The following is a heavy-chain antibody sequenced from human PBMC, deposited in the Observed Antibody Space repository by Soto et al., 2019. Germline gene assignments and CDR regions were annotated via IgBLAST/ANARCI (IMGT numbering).Heavy chain of an antibody. CDR3: AGPSGLGDAFDI. D-gene: IGHD3-10*01. J-gene: IGHJ3*02. Sequence: EVQLVQSGAEVKKPGESLKISCKGSGYTFTSHWIGWVRQMPGKGLEWMGIIYPGDSDTRYSPSFQGQVTISADKSIGTASLQWGSLQASATAMYYCAGPSGLGDAFDIWGRGTMVIVSS. CDR1: GYTFTSHW. V-gene: IGHV5-51*01. CDR2: IYPGDSDT.